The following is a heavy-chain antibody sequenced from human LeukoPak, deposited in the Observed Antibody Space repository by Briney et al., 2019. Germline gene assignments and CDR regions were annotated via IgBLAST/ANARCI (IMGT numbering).Heavy chain of an antibody. J-gene: IGHJ4*02. CDR3: ARTYAYDATGDRGH. D-gene: IGHD3-16*01. CDR2: INPDGSEK. CDR1: RFTFDKYY. V-gene: IGHV3-7*01. Sequence: GGSLRLSCVASRFTFDKYYMSWVRQAPGKGLQWVANINPDGSEKYYVDSVKGRFTISRDNAKNSLYLQMNSLRAEDTAVYYCARTYAYDATGDRGHWGQGTLVTVSS.